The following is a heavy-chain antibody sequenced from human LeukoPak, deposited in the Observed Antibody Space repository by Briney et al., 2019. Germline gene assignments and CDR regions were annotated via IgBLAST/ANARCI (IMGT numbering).Heavy chain of an antibody. CDR1: GFTFSSYW. V-gene: IGHV3-7*01. CDR3: ARDSSSWYLKGYYYYMDV. CDR2: IKHDGSEK. D-gene: IGHD6-13*01. Sequence: GGSLRLSCAASGFTFSSYWMSWVRQAPGKGLERVANIKHDGSEKYYVDSVKGRFTISRDNAKNSLYLQMNSLRAEDTAVYYCARDSSSWYLKGYYYYMDVWGKGTTVTISS. J-gene: IGHJ6*03.